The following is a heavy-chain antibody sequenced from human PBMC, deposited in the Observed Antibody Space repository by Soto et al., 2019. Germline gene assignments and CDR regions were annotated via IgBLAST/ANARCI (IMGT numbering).Heavy chain of an antibody. V-gene: IGHV3-30*18. CDR3: AKDSLYGDTAMYLDY. CDR1: GFTFSSYG. CDR2: ISYDGSNK. D-gene: IGHD5-18*01. J-gene: IGHJ4*02. Sequence: QVQLVESGGGVVQPGRSLRLSCAASGFTFSSYGMHWVRQAPGKGLEWVAVISYDGSNKYYADSVKGRFTISRDNSKNTLYLQMNSLRAEDTAVYYWAKDSLYGDTAMYLDYWGQGTLVTVSS.